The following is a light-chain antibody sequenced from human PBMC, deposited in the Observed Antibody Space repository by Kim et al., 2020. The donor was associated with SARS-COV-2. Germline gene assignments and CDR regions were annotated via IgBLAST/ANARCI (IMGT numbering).Light chain of an antibody. V-gene: IGLV1-44*01. CDR2: SND. CDR3: EPWDDVLNVPL. CDR1: STLRKHT. J-gene: IGLJ3*02. Sequence: STLRKHTVNCYQHRPASAHSHLHYSNDHGPSWVPARLSGSKSGTSASLSIRGLQSADEADYYCEPWDDVLNVPLFDCGTNLTVL.